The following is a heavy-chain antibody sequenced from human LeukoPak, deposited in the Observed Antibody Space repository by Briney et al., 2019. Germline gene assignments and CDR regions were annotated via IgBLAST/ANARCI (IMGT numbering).Heavy chain of an antibody. CDR1: GFTFSSNW. CDR3: VRDLGGRSGH. Sequence: GGSLRLSCAASGFTFSSNWMHWVRQAPGKGLVWVSRINEDGSTTDYADSVKGRFTISRDNAKNTLYLQMNSLRAEDTAVYYCVRDLGGRSGHWGQGTLVTVSS. J-gene: IGHJ4*02. CDR2: INEDGSTT. V-gene: IGHV3-74*01. D-gene: IGHD1-26*01.